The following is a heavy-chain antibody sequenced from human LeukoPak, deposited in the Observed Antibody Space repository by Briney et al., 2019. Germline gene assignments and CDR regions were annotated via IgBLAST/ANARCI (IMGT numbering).Heavy chain of an antibody. Sequence: PGGSLRLSCAASGFTFSSYGMHWVRQAPGKGLEWVAVIWYDGSNKYYADSVKGRFTISRDNSKNTLYLQMNSLRAEDTAVYYCARDREDGYNYDEHFDYWGQGTLVTVSS. CDR1: GFTFSSYG. CDR3: ARDREDGYNYDEHFDY. V-gene: IGHV3-33*01. CDR2: IWYDGSNK. J-gene: IGHJ4*02. D-gene: IGHD5-24*01.